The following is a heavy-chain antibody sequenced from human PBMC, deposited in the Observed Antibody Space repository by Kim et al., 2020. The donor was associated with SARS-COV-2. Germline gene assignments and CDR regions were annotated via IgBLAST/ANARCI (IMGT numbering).Heavy chain of an antibody. CDR2: MDPVSGNT. CDR3: VKTIGWGSQVGIFEL. CDR1: GYTFTSYH. D-gene: IGHD7-27*01. Sequence: ASVKVSCKASGYTFTSYHINWVRQAAGQGLEWMGWMDPVSGNTGYAQEVQGRVTMTWDTSISTAYMELSSLRYEDTAVYFCVKTIGWGSQVGIFELWGRGTLITVSS. J-gene: IGHJ2*01. V-gene: IGHV1-8*01.